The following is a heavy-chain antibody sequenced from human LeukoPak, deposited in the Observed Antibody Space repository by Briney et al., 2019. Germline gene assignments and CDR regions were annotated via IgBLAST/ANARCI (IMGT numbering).Heavy chain of an antibody. V-gene: IGHV5-51*01. CDR3: ARGRGAFHGYENFDF. J-gene: IGHJ4*02. CDR1: GYNFSNVW. CDR2: LYPDDSDT. D-gene: IGHD5-12*01. Sequence: GESLKISCKTSGYNFSNVWIGWVRQTPGKGLEWMGVLYPDDSDTRYSPSFQGQVTISADKSIRTAYLQWRSLKASDTGLYYCARGRGAFHGYENFDFWGQGTPVTVSS.